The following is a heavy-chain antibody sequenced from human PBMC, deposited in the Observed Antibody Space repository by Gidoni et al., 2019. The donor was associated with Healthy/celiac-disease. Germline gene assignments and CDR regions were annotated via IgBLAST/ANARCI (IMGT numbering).Heavy chain of an antibody. V-gene: IGHV3-15*01. J-gene: IGHJ4*02. CDR1: GFTFSNAW. CDR2: IKSKTDGGTT. D-gene: IGHD3-9*01. CDR3: TTDLADVLNYDILTGRGSRDY. Sequence: EVQLVESGGGLVKPGGSLRLSCAASGFTFSNAWMSWVRQAPGKGLEWVGRIKSKTDGGTTDYAAPVKGRFTISRDDSKNTLYLQMNSLKTEDTAVYYCTTDLADVLNYDILTGRGSRDYWGQGTLVTVSS.